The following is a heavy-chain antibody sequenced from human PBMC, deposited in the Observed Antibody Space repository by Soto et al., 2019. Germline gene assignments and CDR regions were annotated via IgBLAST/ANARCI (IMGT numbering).Heavy chain of an antibody. V-gene: IGHV3-74*01. CDR3: ARASGSNIHFDY. J-gene: IGHJ4*02. CDR1: GLTFSSYW. D-gene: IGHD1-26*01. Sequence: EVQLVESGGGLVQPGGSLRLSCAASGLTFSSYWMHWVRQAPGKGLVWVSRINTDGSSTTYADSMKGRFTISRDNTKNTLYLQMNSLRVEDTAVYYCARASGSNIHFDYWGQGTLVTVSS. CDR2: INTDGSST.